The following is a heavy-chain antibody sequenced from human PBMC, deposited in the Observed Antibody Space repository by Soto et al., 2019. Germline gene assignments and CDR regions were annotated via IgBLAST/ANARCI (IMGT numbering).Heavy chain of an antibody. J-gene: IGHJ4*02. CDR1: GYTFTSYG. Sequence: QVQLVQSGAEVKKPGASVKVSCKASGYTFTSYGISWVRQAPGQGLEWMGWISAYNGNTNYARKLQGTVTMTTDTSTNPAYMELRSLRSDDTAVFYCARYRSYYSHYWLQGPLVTVSS. D-gene: IGHD3-10*01. V-gene: IGHV1-18*01. CDR3: ARYRSYYSHY. CDR2: ISAYNGNT.